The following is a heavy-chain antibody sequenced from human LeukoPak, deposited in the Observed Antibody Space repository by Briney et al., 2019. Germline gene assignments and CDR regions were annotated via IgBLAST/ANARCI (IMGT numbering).Heavy chain of an antibody. CDR2: IWYDATNK. D-gene: IGHD1-26*01. Sequence: GQSLRLSCSASGFTFSRHGMHWVRQAPGKGLEWVAVIWYDATNKYYADSVKGRFTVSRDNSKNTMYLQMNSLRAEDTAVYYCARGLGATTFADFDYWGQGTLVTVSS. V-gene: IGHV3-33*01. CDR1: GFTFSRHG. CDR3: ARGLGATTFADFDY. J-gene: IGHJ4*02.